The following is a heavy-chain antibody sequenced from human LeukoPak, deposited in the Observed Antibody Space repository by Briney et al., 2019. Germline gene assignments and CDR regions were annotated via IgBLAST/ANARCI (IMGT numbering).Heavy chain of an antibody. J-gene: IGHJ4*02. CDR1: GFTFSSYE. Sequence: GGSLRLSCAASGFTFSSYEMNWVRQAPGKGLEWVSYISSSGSTIYYADSVKGRFTISRDNAKNSLYLQMNSLRDEDTAVYYCAREDMYYYDSSGYYYHLGVVDYWGQGTLVTVSS. V-gene: IGHV3-48*03. CDR2: ISSSGSTI. CDR3: AREDMYYYDSSGYYYHLGVVDY. D-gene: IGHD3-22*01.